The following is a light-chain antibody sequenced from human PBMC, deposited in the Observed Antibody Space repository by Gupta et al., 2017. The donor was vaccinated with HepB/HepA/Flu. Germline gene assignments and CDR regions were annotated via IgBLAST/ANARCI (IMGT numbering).Light chain of an antibody. CDR2: DVS. V-gene: IGLV2-14*03. Sequence: QSALTQHAAVSWSPGQSITISCTGSSSDVGGFNSVSWYQQYPGRAPKLLIYDVSNRPSGVSSRFSGSKSGNTASLTISWLQAEDDADYYCSSFRTGSTLVVFGGGTKVTVL. J-gene: IGLJ2*01. CDR3: SSFRTGSTLVV. CDR1: SSDVGGFNS.